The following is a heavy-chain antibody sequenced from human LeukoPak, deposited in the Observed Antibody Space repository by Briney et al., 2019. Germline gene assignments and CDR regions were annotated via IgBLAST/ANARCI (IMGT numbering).Heavy chain of an antibody. J-gene: IGHJ4*02. CDR2: IYYSGST. V-gene: IGHV4-61*01. CDR1: GGTVSSGSYY. D-gene: IGHD4-17*01. CDR3: AREGLYGDYVWSLDY. Sequence: PSETLSLTCTVSGGTVSSGSYYWSWIRQPPGKGLEWIGYIYYSGSTNYNPSLKSRVTLSVDTSRNQFSLKLSSVTAADTAVYYCAREGLYGDYVWSLDYWGQGTLVTVSS.